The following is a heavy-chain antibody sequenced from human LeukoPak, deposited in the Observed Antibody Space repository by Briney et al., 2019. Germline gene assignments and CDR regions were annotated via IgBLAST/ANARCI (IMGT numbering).Heavy chain of an antibody. CDR1: GGSISSSSYY. V-gene: IGHV4-39*01. CDR3: AGTPTSSGYYYPLYYFDY. CDR2: IYYSGST. J-gene: IGHJ4*02. Sequence: PSETLSLTCTVSGGSISSSSYYWGWIRQPPGKGLEWIGSIYYSGSTYYNPSLKSRVTISVDTSKNQFSLKLSSVTAADTAVYYCAGTPTSSGYYYPLYYFDYWGQGTLVTVSS. D-gene: IGHD3-22*01.